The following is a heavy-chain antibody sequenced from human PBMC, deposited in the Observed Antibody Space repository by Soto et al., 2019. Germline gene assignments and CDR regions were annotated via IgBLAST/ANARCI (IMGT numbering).Heavy chain of an antibody. CDR3: AKAYRPTPRSKTILIYGSGSYYLSWPPGP. CDR1: GFTFSSYA. V-gene: IGHV3-23*01. D-gene: IGHD3-10*01. CDR2: ISGSGGST. J-gene: IGHJ5*02. Sequence: EVQLLESGGGLVQPGGSLRLSCAASGFTFSSYAMSWVRQAPGKGLEWVSAISGSGGSTYYADSVKGRFTISRDNSKNTLYLQMNSLRAEDTTVNYCAKAYRPTPRSKTILIYGSGSYYLSWPPGPWGQGTLVTVSS.